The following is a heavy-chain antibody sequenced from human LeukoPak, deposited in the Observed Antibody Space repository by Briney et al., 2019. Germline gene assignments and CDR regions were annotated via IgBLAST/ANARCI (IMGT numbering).Heavy chain of an antibody. V-gene: IGHV3-66*01. J-gene: IGHJ4*02. CDR3: ARDMTTVTTGGDY. CDR1: GFTVSSNY. Sequence: GGSLRPSCAASGFTVSSNYMSWVRQAPGKGLEWVSVIYSGGSTYYADSVKGRFTISRDNSKNTLYLQMNSLRAEDTAVYYCARDMTTVTTGGDYWGQGTLVTVSS. CDR2: IYSGGST. D-gene: IGHD4-17*01.